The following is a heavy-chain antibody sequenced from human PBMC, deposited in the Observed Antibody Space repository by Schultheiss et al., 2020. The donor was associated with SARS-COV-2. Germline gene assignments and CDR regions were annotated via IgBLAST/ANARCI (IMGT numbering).Heavy chain of an antibody. D-gene: IGHD2-2*02. CDR1: GFTLSVHY. V-gene: IGHV3-72*01. J-gene: IGHJ4*02. CDR3: ARDRDCSSTSCYIDRIFDY. CDR2: SRIRAKGYTT. Sequence: GGSLRLSCAASGFTLSVHYMDWFRQAPGKGLEWVGRSRIRAKGYTTEYTASVKGRFTISRDDSKNSLYLQMNSLKMEDTAVYYCARDRDCSSTSCYIDRIFDYWGQGTLVTVSS.